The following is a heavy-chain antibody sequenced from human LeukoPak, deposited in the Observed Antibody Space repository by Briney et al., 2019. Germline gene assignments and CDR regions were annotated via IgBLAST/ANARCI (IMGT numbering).Heavy chain of an antibody. CDR1: AYTFTGYY. Sequence: ASVTVSCTASAYTFTGYYMHWVRQAPGQGPEWMGWINPDSGGTNYAQKFQGRVTMTRDTSISTAYMELSRLTSDDTAVYYCARDHGLNKRWFDPWGQGTLVTVSS. J-gene: IGHJ5*02. CDR2: INPDSGGT. CDR3: ARDHGLNKRWFDP. D-gene: IGHD1/OR15-1a*01. V-gene: IGHV1-2*02.